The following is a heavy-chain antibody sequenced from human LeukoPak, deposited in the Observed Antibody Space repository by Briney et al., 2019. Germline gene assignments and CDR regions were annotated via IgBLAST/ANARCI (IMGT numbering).Heavy chain of an antibody. V-gene: IGHV3-23*01. CDR2: ISPSADIK. D-gene: IGHD3-10*01. J-gene: IGHJ4*02. CDR3: AKDDAWLRFGE. CDR1: GFTFSNHG. Sequence: GGSLRLSCAASGFTFSNHGMNWVRQAPGKGLEWVSGISPSADIKYYADSVKGRFTISRDNSKNMLYLEVISLTAEDTAVYYCAKDDAWLRFGEWSQGTLVTVSS.